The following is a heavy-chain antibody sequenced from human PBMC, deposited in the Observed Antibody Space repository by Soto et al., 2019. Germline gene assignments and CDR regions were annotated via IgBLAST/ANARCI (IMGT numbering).Heavy chain of an antibody. CDR3: ARALDYDFWGGRNWFDP. Sequence: QVQLQQSGPGLLKPSETLSLTCSVSGGSITDNYWTWIRQSPGKGLEWVGYIYYTGITNYNPSFKRRVTISLDRSKNQFSLKLDSVTAADTAVYYCARALDYDFWGGRNWFDPWGQGTLVTVSS. CDR1: GGSITDNY. D-gene: IGHD3-3*01. J-gene: IGHJ5*02. CDR2: IYYTGIT. V-gene: IGHV4-59*01.